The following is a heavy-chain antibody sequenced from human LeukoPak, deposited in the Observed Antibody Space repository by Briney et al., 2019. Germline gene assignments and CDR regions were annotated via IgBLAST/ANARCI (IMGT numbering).Heavy chain of an antibody. J-gene: IGHJ4*02. CDR1: GFTVSSNY. D-gene: IGHD1-26*01. Sequence: GGSLRLSCAASGFTVSSNYMNWVRQAPGKGLEWVSVIYSGDTTYYADSVKGRFTISRDNSKNTLYLQMNSLRAEDTAVYYCARAVSGSYYFDYWGQGTLVTVYS. V-gene: IGHV3-53*01. CDR2: IYSGDTT. CDR3: ARAVSGSYYFDY.